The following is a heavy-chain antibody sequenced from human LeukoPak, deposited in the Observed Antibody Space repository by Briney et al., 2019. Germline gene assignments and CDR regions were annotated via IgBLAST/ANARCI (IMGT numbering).Heavy chain of an antibody. CDR3: AKEVIVGVSFDS. CDR2: ISGSGGST. Sequence: PGGSLRLSCAASGFTFSSYAMGWVRQAPGKGLEWVAAISGSGGSTYYVDSVKGRFTISRDNSKNTLYLQMNSLRAEDTAVYYCAKEVIVGVSFDSWGQGTLVTVSS. V-gene: IGHV3-23*01. D-gene: IGHD1-26*01. J-gene: IGHJ4*02. CDR1: GFTFSSYA.